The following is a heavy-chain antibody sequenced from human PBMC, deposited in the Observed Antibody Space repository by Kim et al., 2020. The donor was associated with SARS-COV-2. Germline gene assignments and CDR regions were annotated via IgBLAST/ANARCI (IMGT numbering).Heavy chain of an antibody. CDR2: ISSSSSYI. J-gene: IGHJ4*02. CDR1: GFTFSSYS. D-gene: IGHD6-13*01. CDR3: ARGGEQQLVRGDY. V-gene: IGHV3-21*01. Sequence: GGSLRLSCAASGFTFSSYSMNWVRQAPGKGLEWVSSISSSSSYIYYADSVKGRFTISRDNAKNSLYLQMNSLRAEDTAVYYCARGGEQQLVRGDYWGQGTLVTVSS.